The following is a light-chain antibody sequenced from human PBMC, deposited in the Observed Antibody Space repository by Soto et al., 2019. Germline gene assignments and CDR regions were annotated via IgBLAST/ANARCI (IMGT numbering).Light chain of an antibody. CDR3: QQANSFPRT. V-gene: IGKV1-12*01. CDR1: QAVSTW. J-gene: IGKJ4*01. Sequence: DIQMTQSPSFVSASVGDRVTITCRASQAVSTWLAWYQQKPGDAPKLLIYAASTLQSGVPSRFSGSRSGTDFTLTIRSLQPEDFATYYCQQANSFPRTFGGGTKVEIK. CDR2: AAS.